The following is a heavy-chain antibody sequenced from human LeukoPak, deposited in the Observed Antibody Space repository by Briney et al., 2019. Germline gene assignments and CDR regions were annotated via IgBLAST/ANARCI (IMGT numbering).Heavy chain of an antibody. J-gene: IGHJ6*02. CDR2: INNVGGST. V-gene: IGHV3-74*01. CDR1: GFTFSTYW. CDR3: ARGLYYGMDV. Sequence: GGSLRLSCAASGFTFSTYWMHCVRRVPGKGLVWVSRINNVGGSTTYADSVKGRFTISRDNAKNTLYLQMNSLRVEDTAVYYCARGLYYGMDVWGQGTTVTVSS.